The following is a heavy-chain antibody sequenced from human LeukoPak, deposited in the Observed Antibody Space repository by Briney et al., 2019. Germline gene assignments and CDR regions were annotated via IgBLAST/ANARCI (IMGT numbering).Heavy chain of an antibody. CDR1: GFRFSDYY. CDR3: VRATEGGAMDV. D-gene: IGHD2-21*02. V-gene: IGHV3-11*05. Sequence: GGTLRLSCEASGFRFSDYYMTWIRQTPGRGLEWVSYISNGGDSTSYADSLEGRFTISRDNAKNSLHLRMNRCRAEDTAMYYCVRATEGGAMDVWGQGTTVTVSS. J-gene: IGHJ6*02. CDR2: ISNGGDST.